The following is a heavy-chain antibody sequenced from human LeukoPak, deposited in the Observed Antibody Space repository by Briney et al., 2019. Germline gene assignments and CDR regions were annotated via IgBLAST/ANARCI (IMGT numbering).Heavy chain of an antibody. D-gene: IGHD3-16*02. J-gene: IGHJ4*02. Sequence: GGSLRLPCAASGLTFSSYAMSWVRQAPVQELEWVSAISTSGSSTYYADSVKGRFTISRDNSTNTLYLQMNSLRVEDTAVYYCAIPGPSYRRFDHWGQGTLVTVSS. CDR2: ISTSGSST. CDR1: GLTFSSYA. CDR3: AIPGPSYRRFDH. V-gene: IGHV3-23*01.